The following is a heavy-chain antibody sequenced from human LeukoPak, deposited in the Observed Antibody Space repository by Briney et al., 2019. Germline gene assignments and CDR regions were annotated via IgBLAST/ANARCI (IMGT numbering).Heavy chain of an antibody. CDR3: ARAEDSSPYYYYMDV. Sequence: ASVKVSCKASGYTFTSYDINWVRQATGQGLEWMGWMNPNSGNTGYAQKFQGRVTMTRNTSISTAYMELSSLRSEDTDVYYCARAEDSSPYYYYMDVWGKGTTVTVSS. D-gene: IGHD6-13*01. CDR1: GYTFTSYD. J-gene: IGHJ6*03. V-gene: IGHV1-8*01. CDR2: MNPNSGNT.